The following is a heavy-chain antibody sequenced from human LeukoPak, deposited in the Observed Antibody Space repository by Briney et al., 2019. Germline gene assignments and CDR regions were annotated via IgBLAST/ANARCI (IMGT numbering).Heavy chain of an antibody. J-gene: IGHJ4*02. CDR3: ARVPRRYGGNSSY. Sequence: EPSETLSLTCTVSGGSISSYYWSWIRQPPGKGLEWIGYIYYSGSTNYNPSLKSRVTISVDTSKNQFSLKLSSVTAADTAVYYCARVPRRYGGNSSYWGQGTLVTVSS. CDR1: GGSISSYY. CDR2: IYYSGST. V-gene: IGHV4-59*12. D-gene: IGHD4-23*01.